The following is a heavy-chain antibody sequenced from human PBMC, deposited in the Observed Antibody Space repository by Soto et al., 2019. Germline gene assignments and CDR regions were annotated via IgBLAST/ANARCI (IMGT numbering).Heavy chain of an antibody. J-gene: IGHJ4*02. CDR1: GFSISTYA. D-gene: IGHD6-19*01. CDR2: ISSDGTNK. V-gene: IGHV3-30*18. Sequence: QVQLVESGGGVVQPGRSLRLSCVASGFSISTYAMHWVRQAPGKGLEWVAVISSDGTNKYYADSVKGRCTIARDNSKNTVYLYINSLGAEDTALFFCAKDKGSSGWYFDHWGQGTLVTVSS. CDR3: AKDKGSSGWYFDH.